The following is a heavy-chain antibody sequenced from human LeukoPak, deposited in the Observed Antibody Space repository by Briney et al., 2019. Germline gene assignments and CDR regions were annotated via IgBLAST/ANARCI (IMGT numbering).Heavy chain of an antibody. CDR1: GYTFTGYY. CDR3: ARGDTTVVTSYYYYMDV. J-gene: IGHJ6*03. D-gene: IGHD4-23*01. Sequence: GASVKVSCKASGYTFTGYYMHWVRQAPGQGLEWMGWINPNSGGTNYAQKFQGRVTMTRDTSISTAYMELSRLRSDDTAVYYCARGDTTVVTSYYYYMDVWGKGTTVTVSS. V-gene: IGHV1-2*02. CDR2: INPNSGGT.